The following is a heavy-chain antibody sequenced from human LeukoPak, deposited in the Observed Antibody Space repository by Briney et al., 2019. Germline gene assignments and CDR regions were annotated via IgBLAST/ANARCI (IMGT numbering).Heavy chain of an antibody. CDR3: AREIIWGTYRRLYYFDT. J-gene: IGHJ4*02. CDR2: INHSGNT. V-gene: IGHV4-34*01. CDR1: GGSFSGYY. Sequence: SETLSLTCGVSGGSFSGYYWNWIRQSPEKVLEWVGEINHSGNTRYNPSLRSRITMSVDTSRNHFSLKLSSVTAADTAVYFCAREIIWGTYRRLYYFDTWGQGTLVTVSS. D-gene: IGHD3-16*02.